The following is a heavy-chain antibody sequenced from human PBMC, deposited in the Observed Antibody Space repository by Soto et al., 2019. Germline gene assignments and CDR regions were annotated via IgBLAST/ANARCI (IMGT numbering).Heavy chain of an antibody. CDR2: IYHGGTT. CDR1: DYSISSGSY. Sequence: PSETLSLTCTVSDYSISSGSYWAWIRQPPGKGPEWIASIYHGGTTFYNPSLKSRITISVDTSNNQFSLKLTSVTAADTAVYYCARVHVMVVAGSTFDYWGHGTLVTGSS. V-gene: IGHV4-38-2*02. CDR3: ARVHVMVVAGSTFDY. D-gene: IGHD6-19*01. J-gene: IGHJ4*01.